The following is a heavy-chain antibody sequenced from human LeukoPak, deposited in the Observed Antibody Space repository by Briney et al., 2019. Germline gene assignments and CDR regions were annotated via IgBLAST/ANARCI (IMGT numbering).Heavy chain of an antibody. V-gene: IGHV1-8*01. J-gene: IGHJ4*02. CDR3: ARGPPNWGYDY. CDR1: GYTFTSYD. D-gene: IGHD7-27*01. Sequence: ASVRVSCKASGYTFTSYDFNWVRQATGQRPEWMGWMSPNSGDTGYAQKFQDRVTMTRNTSISTACMELSSLRSDDTAVYYCARGPPNWGYDYWGPGTLVTVSS. CDR2: MSPNSGDT.